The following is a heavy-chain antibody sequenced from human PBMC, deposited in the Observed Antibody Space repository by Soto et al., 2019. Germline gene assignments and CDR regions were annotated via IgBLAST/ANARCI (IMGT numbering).Heavy chain of an antibody. CDR2: IYHSGST. V-gene: IGHV4-30-2*01. CDR3: ARRGGSGRDYYYGMDV. D-gene: IGHD3-10*01. J-gene: IGHJ6*02. CDR1: GGSISSGGYS. Sequence: TLSLTCAVSGGSISSGGYSWSWIRQPPGKGLEWIGYIYHSGSTYYNPSLKSRVTISVDRSKNQFSLKLSSVTAADTAVYYCARRGGSGRDYYYGMDVWGQGTTVTVSS.